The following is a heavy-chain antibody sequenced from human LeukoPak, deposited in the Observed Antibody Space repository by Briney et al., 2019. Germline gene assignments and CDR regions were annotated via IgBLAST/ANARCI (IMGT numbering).Heavy chain of an antibody. CDR1: GFTVSSNY. D-gene: IGHD2-15*01. Sequence: GGSLRLSCAASGFTVSSNYMSWVRQAPGKGLEWVSVIYSGGTTYHADSVKGRFTISRDNSKNTLYLQMNSLRAEDTAVYYCARGCSGGSCYSGIDQWGQGTLVTVSS. V-gene: IGHV3-53*01. CDR3: ARGCSGGSCYSGIDQ. CDR2: IYSGGTT. J-gene: IGHJ4*02.